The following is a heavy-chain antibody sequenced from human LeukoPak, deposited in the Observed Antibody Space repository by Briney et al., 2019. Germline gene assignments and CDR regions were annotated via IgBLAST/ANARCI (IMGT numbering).Heavy chain of an antibody. Sequence: PGGSLRLSCAASGLIFTNTWMNWVRQAPGEGLEWVAFASYDGASEDYADSVKGRFSVSRDDSRDTLYLQMNRLRSEDTAVYYCARVVESHYYDYVWGSYRSGPFDYWGQGTLVTVSS. CDR2: ASYDGASE. D-gene: IGHD3-16*02. CDR1: GLIFTNTW. J-gene: IGHJ4*02. CDR3: ARVVESHYYDYVWGSYRSGPFDY. V-gene: IGHV3-30-3*01.